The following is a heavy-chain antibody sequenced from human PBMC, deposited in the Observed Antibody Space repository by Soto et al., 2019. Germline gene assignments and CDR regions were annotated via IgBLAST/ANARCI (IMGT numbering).Heavy chain of an antibody. V-gene: IGHV3-21*01. Sequence: EVQLVESGGGLVKPGGSLRLSCAASGFTFSSYSMNWVRQAPGKGLEWVSSISSSSSYIYYADSVKGRFTISRDNAKNSLYLQMNSLRAEDTAVYYCARDSCSYGNRPLDYWGQGTLVTVSS. CDR1: GFTFSSYS. D-gene: IGHD5-18*01. CDR3: ARDSCSYGNRPLDY. J-gene: IGHJ4*02. CDR2: ISSSSSYI.